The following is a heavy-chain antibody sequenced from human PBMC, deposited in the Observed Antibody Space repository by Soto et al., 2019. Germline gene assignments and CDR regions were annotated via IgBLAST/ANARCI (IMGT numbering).Heavy chain of an antibody. Sequence: ASVKVSCKASGYTFTSYGISWVRQAPGQGLEWMGWISAYNGNTNYAQKLQGRVTMTTDTSTSTAYMELRSLRSDDTAVYYCARDRYSSGWPNYYYYGMDVWGQGTTVSVSS. CDR1: GYTFTSYG. V-gene: IGHV1-18*04. CDR3: ARDRYSSGWPNYYYYGMDV. D-gene: IGHD6-19*01. J-gene: IGHJ6*02. CDR2: ISAYNGNT.